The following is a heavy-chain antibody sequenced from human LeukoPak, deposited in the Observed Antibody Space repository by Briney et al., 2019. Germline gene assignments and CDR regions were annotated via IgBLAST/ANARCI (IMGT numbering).Heavy chain of an antibody. V-gene: IGHV1-2*06. Sequence: ASVKVPCKASGYSFTGYYMYWVRQAPGQGLEWMGRINPNNGDTNYAQKFQGRVTMTRDTSINIAYMELSRLRSDDTAMYYCVRDLSGITTTSRGDDYWGQGTLVTVSS. CDR2: INPNNGDT. CDR1: GYSFTGYY. D-gene: IGHD1-20*01. CDR3: VRDLSGITTTSRGDDY. J-gene: IGHJ4*02.